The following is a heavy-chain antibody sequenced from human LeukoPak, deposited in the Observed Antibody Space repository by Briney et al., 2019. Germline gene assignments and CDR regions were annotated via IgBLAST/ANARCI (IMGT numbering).Heavy chain of an antibody. J-gene: IGHJ6*04. CDR1: GDTVSSNIAA. CDR2: TYYRSKWNN. D-gene: IGHD3-10*01. CDR3: ARGGPPNPKNYYYYYGMDV. Sequence: SQTLSLTCAISGDTVSSNIAAWNWIRQSPSRGLEWLGRTYYRSKWNNDYAVSVKSRISINPDTSKNQFSLQLNSVPPEDTAVYYCARGGPPNPKNYYYYYGMDVWGKGTTVTVSS. V-gene: IGHV6-1*01.